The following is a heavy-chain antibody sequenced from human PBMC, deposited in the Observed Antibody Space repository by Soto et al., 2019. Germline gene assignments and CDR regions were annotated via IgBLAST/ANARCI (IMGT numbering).Heavy chain of an antibody. V-gene: IGHV3-23*01. Sequence: GGSLRLSCAASGFTFSSYAMSWVRQAPGKGLEWVSAISGSGGSTYYADSVKGRFTISRDNSKNTLYLQMNSLRAEDTAVYYCFLNFDWPNWFDPWGQGTLVTVSS. D-gene: IGHD3-9*01. CDR2: ISGSGGST. CDR3: FLNFDWPNWFDP. CDR1: GFTFSSYA. J-gene: IGHJ5*02.